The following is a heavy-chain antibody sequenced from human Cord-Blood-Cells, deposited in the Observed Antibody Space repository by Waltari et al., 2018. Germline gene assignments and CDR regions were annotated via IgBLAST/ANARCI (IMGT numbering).Heavy chain of an antibody. J-gene: IGHJ3*02. CDR2: IYYSGST. CDR1: GGSVSRGSYS. Sequence: QVQLQESGPGLVKPSATLSLTCTVSGGSVSRGSYSWSCTRQPPGKGLGWIGYIYYSGSTNYNPSLKSRVTISVDTSKNQFSLKLSSVTAADTAVYYCASGRVPAAAFDIWGQGTMVTVSS. V-gene: IGHV4-61*01. D-gene: IGHD2-2*01. CDR3: ASGRVPAAAFDI.